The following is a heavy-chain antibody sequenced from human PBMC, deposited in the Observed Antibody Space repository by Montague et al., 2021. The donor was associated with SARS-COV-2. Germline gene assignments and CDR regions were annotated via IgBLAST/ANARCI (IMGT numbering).Heavy chain of an antibody. D-gene: IGHD6-19*01. V-gene: IGHV4-34*01. J-gene: IGHJ6*03. CDR3: ARDRRGMAMAGRAYYYYYMDV. Sequence: SETLSLTCAVYGGSFSGYYWSWIRQPPGKGLEWIGEINHSGSTNYNPSFKSRVTISVDTSKNQFSLKLSSVTAADTAVYYCARDRRGMAMAGRAYYYYYMDVWGKGTTVTVSS. CDR2: INHSGST. CDR1: GGSFSGYY.